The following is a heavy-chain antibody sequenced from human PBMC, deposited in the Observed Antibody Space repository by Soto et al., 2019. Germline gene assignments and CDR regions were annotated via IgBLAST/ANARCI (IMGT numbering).Heavy chain of an antibody. CDR1: GDSFSSFY. J-gene: IGHJ4*02. CDR2: FHDSGKT. D-gene: IGHD2-15*01. V-gene: IGHV4-59*01. Sequence: SETLSLTCTVSGDSFSSFYWSWIRQSPGKGLEWIGYFHDSGKTGYNPSLEKRVSIVLGTSGNQFSLKLSSVTAADTAIYYCASCMRPLIASFTPYRGQ. CDR3: ASCMRPLIASFTPY.